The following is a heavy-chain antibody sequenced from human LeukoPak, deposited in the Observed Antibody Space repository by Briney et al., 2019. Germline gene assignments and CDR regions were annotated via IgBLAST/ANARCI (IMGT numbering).Heavy chain of an antibody. J-gene: IGHJ5*02. CDR1: GVSISSGSYY. Sequence: PSETLSLTCTVSGVSISSGSYYWSWIRQPAGKGLEWIGRIYTSGSTNYNPSLKSRVTISVDTSKNQFSLKLSSVTAADTAVYYCARIFVYCRGDSCYWGWFDPWGQGTLVTVSS. D-gene: IGHD2-15*01. CDR2: IYTSGST. CDR3: ARIFVYCRGDSCYWGWFDP. V-gene: IGHV4-61*02.